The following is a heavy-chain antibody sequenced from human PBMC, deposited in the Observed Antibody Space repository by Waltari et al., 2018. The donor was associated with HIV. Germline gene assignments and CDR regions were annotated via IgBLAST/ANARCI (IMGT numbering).Heavy chain of an antibody. V-gene: IGHV2-5*02. CDR3: AHRFKEDSSSWYFYRYYEAGSFDY. Sequence: QITLKESGPTLVKPTQTLTLTCTFSGFSLSTSGVGVGWIRQPPGKALEWLALIYWDDDKRYSPSRKGRVTITKDTSKNQVVLTMTNMDPVDTATYYCAHRFKEDSSSWYFYRYYEAGSFDYWGQGTLVTVSS. CDR1: GFSLSTSGVG. D-gene: IGHD6-13*01. J-gene: IGHJ4*02. CDR2: IYWDDDK.